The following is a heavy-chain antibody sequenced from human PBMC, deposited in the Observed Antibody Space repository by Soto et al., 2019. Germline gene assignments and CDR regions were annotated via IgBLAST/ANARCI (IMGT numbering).Heavy chain of an antibody. CDR2: FDPEDGET. CDR1: GYTLTELS. Sequence: ASVKVSCKVSGYTLTELSMHWVRQAPGKGLEWMGGFDPEDGETIYAQKFQGRVTMTTDTSTSTAYMELRSLRSDDTAVYYCARDYLMDVWGKGTTVTVSS. V-gene: IGHV1-24*01. CDR3: ARDYLMDV. J-gene: IGHJ6*03.